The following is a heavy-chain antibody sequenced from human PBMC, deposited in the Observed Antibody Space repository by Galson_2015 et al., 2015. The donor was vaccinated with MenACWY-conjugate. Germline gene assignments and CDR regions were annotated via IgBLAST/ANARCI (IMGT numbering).Heavy chain of an antibody. V-gene: IGHV3-21*01. Sequence: SLRLSCAASGFTFSSYSMNWVRQAPGKGLEWVSSISSSSSYIYYADSVKGRFTISRDNAKNSLYLQMNSLRAEDTAVYYCARDGDGYNHAFDIWGQGTMVTVSS. CDR3: ARDGDGYNHAFDI. CDR1: GFTFSSYS. J-gene: IGHJ3*02. CDR2: ISSSSSYI. D-gene: IGHD5-24*01.